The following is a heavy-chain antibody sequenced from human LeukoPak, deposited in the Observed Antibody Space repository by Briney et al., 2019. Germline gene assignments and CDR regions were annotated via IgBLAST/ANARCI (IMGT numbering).Heavy chain of an antibody. D-gene: IGHD6-19*01. V-gene: IGHV4-4*07. CDR2: IYTSGST. J-gene: IGHJ5*02. Sequence: PSETLSLTCTVSGGSISSYYWSWIRQPAGKGLEWIGPIYTSGSTNYNPSLKSRVTMSVNTSKNQFSLKLSSVTAADTAVYYCARDPSPAVHNWFDPWGQGTLVTVSS. CDR3: ARDPSPAVHNWFDP. CDR1: GGSISSYY.